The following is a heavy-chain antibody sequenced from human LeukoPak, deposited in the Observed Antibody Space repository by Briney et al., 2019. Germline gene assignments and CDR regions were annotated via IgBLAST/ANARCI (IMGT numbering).Heavy chain of an antibody. CDR2: IYTSGST. Sequence: SQTLSLTCTVSGGSISSGSYYWSWIRQPAGKGLEWIGRIYTSGSTNYNPSLKSRVTISVDTSKNQLSLKLSSVTAADTAVYYCARAPSMPRFDPWGQGTLVTVSS. J-gene: IGHJ5*02. D-gene: IGHD2-2*01. CDR1: GGSISSGSYY. CDR3: ARAPSMPRFDP. V-gene: IGHV4-61*02.